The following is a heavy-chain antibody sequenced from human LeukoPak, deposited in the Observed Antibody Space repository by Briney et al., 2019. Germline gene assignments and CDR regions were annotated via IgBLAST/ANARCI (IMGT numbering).Heavy chain of an antibody. V-gene: IGHV4-61*01. Sequence: PSETLSLTCTVSGGSVSSGSYYWSWIRQPPGKGLEWIGYIYDSGSTNYNPSLKSRVTISVDTSKNQFSLKLSSLTAADTAVYYCARSVLGYSYGLHIDYWGQGTLVTVSS. CDR2: IYDSGST. J-gene: IGHJ4*02. CDR1: GGSVSSGSYY. D-gene: IGHD5-18*01. CDR3: ARSVLGYSYGLHIDY.